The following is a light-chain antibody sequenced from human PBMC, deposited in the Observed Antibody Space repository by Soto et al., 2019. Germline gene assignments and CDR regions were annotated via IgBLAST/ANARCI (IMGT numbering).Light chain of an antibody. CDR3: SSYTSSSTLVV. J-gene: IGLJ2*01. V-gene: IGLV2-14*01. Sequence: QSVLTQPASVSGSPGQSITISCTGTSSDVGAYNYVSWYQQHPGKPPQLIIYEVSNRPSGVSNRFSGSKSGNTASLTISGLQAEDEADYYCSSYTSSSTLVVFGGGTKLTVL. CDR2: EVS. CDR1: SSDVGAYNY.